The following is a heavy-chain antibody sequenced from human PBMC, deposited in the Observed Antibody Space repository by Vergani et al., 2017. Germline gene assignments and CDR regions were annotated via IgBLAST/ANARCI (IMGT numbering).Heavy chain of an antibody. Sequence: QVKLQESGPGLLKPSQTLSLTCTVSGESIRSGSHYWSWIRQPAGKGPEWIGHIHTGGSTDLNPSFKRRVSISVDTSKSQFSLKLNSVTVADTAVYYCARSSPYWTSGSCPAIWGQGTLVTVSS. V-gene: IGHV4-61*02. D-gene: IGHD2-15*01. CDR1: GESIRSGSHY. CDR3: ARSSPYWTSGSCPAI. J-gene: IGHJ4*02. CDR2: IHTGGST.